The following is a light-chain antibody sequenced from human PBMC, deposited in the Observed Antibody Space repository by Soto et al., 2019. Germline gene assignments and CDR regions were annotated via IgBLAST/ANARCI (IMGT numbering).Light chain of an antibody. CDR1: SGHSSYA. V-gene: IGLV4-69*01. CDR2: LNSDGSH. CDR3: QTWGPGFYV. J-gene: IGLJ1*01. Sequence: QPVLTQSPSASASLGASVKLTCTLSSGHSSYAIARHQQQPEKGPRYLMNLNSDGSHTKGDGIPDRFSGSSSGAERHLTISSLQSEDEADYYCQTWGPGFYVFGTGTKVTVL.